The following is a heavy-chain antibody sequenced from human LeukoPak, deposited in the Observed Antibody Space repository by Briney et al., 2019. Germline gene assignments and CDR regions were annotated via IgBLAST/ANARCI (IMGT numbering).Heavy chain of an antibody. Sequence: ASVKVSCKASGYNFTAYYMHWVRQVPGQGLEWMGWINPKIGGTHLALKFQGRVTMTTDTSITTAYMELSGLKSDDRAVYYCARDLIETRLKRGHSGYSRYFFQYMDVWGKGTTVTISS. CDR1: GYNFTAYY. J-gene: IGHJ6*03. D-gene: IGHD5-12*01. CDR2: INPKIGGT. CDR3: ARDLIETRLKRGHSGYSRYFFQYMDV. V-gene: IGHV1-2*02.